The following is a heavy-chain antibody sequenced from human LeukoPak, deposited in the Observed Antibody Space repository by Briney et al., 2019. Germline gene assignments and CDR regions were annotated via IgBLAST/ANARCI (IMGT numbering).Heavy chain of an antibody. CDR1: RFTFSSYA. V-gene: IGHV3-64D*06. J-gene: IGHJ4*02. CDR2: ISGNGGST. Sequence: DPGGSLRLSCSASRFTFSSYAMHWVRQAPGKGLEYVSAISGNGGSTYYADSVKGRFTISRDNSKNTLYLQMSSLRAEDTAVYYCVKDRSDILTGPGSNWGQGTLVTVSS. D-gene: IGHD3-9*01. CDR3: VKDRSDILTGPGSN.